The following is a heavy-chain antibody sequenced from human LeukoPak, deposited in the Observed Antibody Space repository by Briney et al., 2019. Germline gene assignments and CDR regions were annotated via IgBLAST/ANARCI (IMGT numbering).Heavy chain of an antibody. V-gene: IGHV1-8*01. CDR3: TKASLAFGTKYFDP. CDR2: MNPKSGNT. CDR1: GYPFSNYD. D-gene: IGHD3-10*01. J-gene: IGHJ5*02. Sequence: GASVTVSCKASGYPFSNYDINWVRRAPGQGLEWMGWMNPKSGNTGYGQKFQGRVTMTRVTSITTAYMELRSLRSDDTAVYYSTKASLAFGTKYFDPWGQGTLVTVSS.